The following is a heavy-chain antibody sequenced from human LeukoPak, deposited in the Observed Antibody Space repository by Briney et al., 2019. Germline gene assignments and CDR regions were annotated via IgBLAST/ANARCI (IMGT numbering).Heavy chain of an antibody. V-gene: IGHV5-51*01. Sequence: GESLKISCKGSGYSFTSYWIGWVRQMPGKGLEWMGIIYPGDFDTRYSPSFQGQVTISADKSISPAYLQWSSLKASDTAMYYCARCYAFWSANFDYWGQGPLVTVSS. D-gene: IGHD3-3*01. J-gene: IGHJ4*02. CDR2: IYPGDFDT. CDR3: ARCYAFWSANFDY. CDR1: GYSFTSYW.